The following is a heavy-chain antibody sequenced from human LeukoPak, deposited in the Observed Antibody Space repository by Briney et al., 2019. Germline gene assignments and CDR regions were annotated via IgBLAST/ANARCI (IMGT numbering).Heavy chain of an antibody. Sequence: SETLSLTCAVYGGSFSGYYWSWIRQPPGKGLEWIGEINHSGSTNYNPSLKSRVTISVDTSKNQFSLKLSSVTAADTAVYYCARELSYSSGWYSVFDIWGQGTMVTVSS. CDR3: ARELSYSSGWYSVFDI. V-gene: IGHV4-34*01. D-gene: IGHD6-19*01. J-gene: IGHJ3*02. CDR2: INHSGST. CDR1: GGSFSGYY.